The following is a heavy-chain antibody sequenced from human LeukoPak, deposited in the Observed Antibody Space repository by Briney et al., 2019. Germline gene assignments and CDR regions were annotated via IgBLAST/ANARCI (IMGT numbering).Heavy chain of an antibody. CDR3: ASERLDYYDSSGYYISHFDY. Sequence: SETLSLTCTVSGGSISSYYWSWIRQPPGKGLEWIGYIYYSGSTNYNPSLKSRVTISVDTSRNQFSLKLSSVTAADTAVYYCASERLDYYDSSGYYISHFDYWGQGTLVTVSS. J-gene: IGHJ4*02. D-gene: IGHD3-22*01. CDR2: IYYSGST. V-gene: IGHV4-59*01. CDR1: GGSISSYY.